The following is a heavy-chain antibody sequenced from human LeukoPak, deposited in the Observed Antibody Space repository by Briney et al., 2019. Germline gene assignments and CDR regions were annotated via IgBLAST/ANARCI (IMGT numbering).Heavy chain of an antibody. J-gene: IGHJ6*03. CDR2: IYYSGST. V-gene: IGHV4-39*01. CDR3: ARHRNVPGVNYMDV. Sequence: SETLSLTCTVSGDSIRSSSYYWGWIRQPPGKGLEWIGSIYYSGSTNYNPSLNSRVTISVDTSNNQFSLRLTSVTAADTAVYYCARHRNVPGVNYMDVWGKGTTVTVS. D-gene: IGHD3-10*02. CDR1: GDSIRSSSYY.